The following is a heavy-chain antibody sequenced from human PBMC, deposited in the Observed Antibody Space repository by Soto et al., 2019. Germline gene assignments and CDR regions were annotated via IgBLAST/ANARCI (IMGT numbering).Heavy chain of an antibody. V-gene: IGHV5-51*01. D-gene: IGHD3-22*01. CDR2: IYPGDSDT. CDR1: GYSFTSYW. CDR3: ARGLSGPVVIASPYYFDY. Sequence: PXESLKISCKGSGYSFTSYWIGWVRQIPGKGLEWMGIIYPGDSDTRYSPSFQGQVTVSADKSISTAYLQWSSLKASDTAMYYCARGLSGPVVIASPYYFDYWGQGTLVTVSS. J-gene: IGHJ4*02.